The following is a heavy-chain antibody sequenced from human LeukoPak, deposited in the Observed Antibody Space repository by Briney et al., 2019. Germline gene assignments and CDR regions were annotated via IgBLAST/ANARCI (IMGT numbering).Heavy chain of an antibody. Sequence: PGGSLRLSYAASGFTFSSYGMHWVRQAPGKGLEWVAVIWYDGSNKYYADSVKGRFTISRDNSKNTLYLQMNSLRAEDTAVYYCARGFGVVVPAAMGWPDWFDPWGQGTLVTVSS. CDR3: ARGFGVVVPAAMGWPDWFDP. V-gene: IGHV3-33*01. D-gene: IGHD2-2*01. CDR1: GFTFSSYG. J-gene: IGHJ5*02. CDR2: IWYDGSNK.